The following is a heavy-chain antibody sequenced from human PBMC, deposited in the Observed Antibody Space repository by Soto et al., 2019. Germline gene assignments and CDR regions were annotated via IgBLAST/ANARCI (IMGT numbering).Heavy chain of an antibody. Sequence: HPGGSLRLSCAASGFSFSTFALPCVRHAPGEGLEWVALISHDGRIEKYADSVKGRFTISRDNSKNTLYMQMDSLRLEDTGVYYCARDGLPDDFRSGGYWFDPWGQGT. CDR3: ARDGLPDDFRSGGYWFDP. CDR2: ISHDGRIE. CDR1: GFSFSTFA. D-gene: IGHD3-3*01. J-gene: IGHJ5*02. V-gene: IGHV3-30-3*01.